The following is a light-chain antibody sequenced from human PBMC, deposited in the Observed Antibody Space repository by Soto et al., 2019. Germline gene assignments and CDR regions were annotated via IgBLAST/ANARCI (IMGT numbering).Light chain of an antibody. J-gene: IGLJ1*01. V-gene: IGLV1-51*01. CDR3: GSWDSSLSAYV. CDR1: SSNIGGNS. CDR2: DDN. Sequence: QSVLTQPPSVSAAPGQKVTISYAGSSSNIGGNSVSWYQQLTGTAPKLLIYDDNKRPSGIPDRFSGSKSGTSATLGITGFQTGDEADYYCGSWDSSLSAYVFGTGTKVTVL.